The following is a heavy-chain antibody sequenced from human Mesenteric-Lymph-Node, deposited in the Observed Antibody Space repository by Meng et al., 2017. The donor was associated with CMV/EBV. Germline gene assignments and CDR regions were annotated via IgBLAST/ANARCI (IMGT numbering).Heavy chain of an antibody. Sequence: VSSPSYSWRFVRQPPGKRPEWIGNIYYSGNTNYHPSLKSRVTVSLDTSKNQFSLKLTSLTAADTAMYYCASSELRYFDWLLLNFDYWGQGALVTVSS. CDR1: VSSPSYS. CDR2: IYYSGNT. D-gene: IGHD3-9*01. J-gene: IGHJ4*02. CDR3: ASSELRYFDWLLLNFDY. V-gene: IGHV4-61*01.